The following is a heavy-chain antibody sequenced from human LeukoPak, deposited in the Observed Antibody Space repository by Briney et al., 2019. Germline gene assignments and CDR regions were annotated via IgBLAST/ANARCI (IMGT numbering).Heavy chain of an antibody. Sequence: SETLSLTCIVSGGSISSYNWNWIRQPPGKGLEWIGYMYNSGSTNNNPSLKSRVTISVDKSKNQFSLKLSSVTAADTAVYYCARDRVYYMDVWGKGTTVTVSS. CDR3: ARDRVYYMDV. V-gene: IGHV4-59*01. CDR2: MYNSGST. CDR1: GGSISSYN. J-gene: IGHJ6*03.